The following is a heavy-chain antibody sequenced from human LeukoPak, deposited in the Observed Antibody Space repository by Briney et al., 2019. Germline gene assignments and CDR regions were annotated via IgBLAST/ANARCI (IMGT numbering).Heavy chain of an antibody. CDR2: IYSGGST. CDR3: ARDSPPSYDFGMDV. V-gene: IGHV3-53*01. D-gene: IGHD3-3*01. J-gene: IGHJ6*02. Sequence: PGGSLRLSCAASGFTFSSNYMSWVRQAPGKGLEWVSVIYSGGSTYYADSVKGRFTISRDNSKNTLYLQTNSLRAEDTAVYYCARDSPPSYDFGMDVWGQGTTVTVSS. CDR1: GFTFSSNY.